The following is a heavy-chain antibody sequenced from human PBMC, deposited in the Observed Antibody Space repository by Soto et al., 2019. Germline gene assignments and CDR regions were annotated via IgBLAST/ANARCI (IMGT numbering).Heavy chain of an antibody. CDR2: ISDGGAST. V-gene: IGHV3-23*01. CDR3: AKPSRVAGTPITDY. J-gene: IGHJ4*02. CDR1: GFICSNYV. Sequence: GGSLRGSCAVSGFICSNYVMSWVRQAPGKGLEWVSSISDGGASTYYADSVKGRFTISRDNSRNTLYLQMDSLRVEDTAAYYCAKPSRVAGTPITDYWGQGTLVTGSS. D-gene: IGHD6-19*01.